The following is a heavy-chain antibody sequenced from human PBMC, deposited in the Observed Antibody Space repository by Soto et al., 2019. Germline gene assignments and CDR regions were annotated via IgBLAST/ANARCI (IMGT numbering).Heavy chain of an antibody. V-gene: IGHV4-31*03. D-gene: IGHD5-18*01. CDR2: IYYSGMT. J-gene: IGHJ4*02. Sequence: SETLSLTCTFSVVSVITGGYFWTWIRQHPGKGLEWIGNIYYSGMTYYNPSLRGRVSISLDPSESQFSLKLNSVTAADTAVYYCARDSSGPGYSYGKFDYWGQGALVTVSS. CDR3: ARDSSGPGYSYGKFDY. CDR1: VVSVITGGYF.